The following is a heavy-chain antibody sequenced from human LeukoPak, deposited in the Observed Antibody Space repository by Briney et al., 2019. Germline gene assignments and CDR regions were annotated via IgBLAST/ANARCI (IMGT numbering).Heavy chain of an antibody. J-gene: IGHJ4*02. V-gene: IGHV4-59*01. CDR3: ARGGYYYDSSGYYFFDY. CDR2: IYYSGST. CDR1: GGSISSYY. Sequence: NTSETLSLTCTVSGGSISSYYWSWIRQPPGKGLEWIGYIYYSGSTNYNPSLKSRVTISVDTSKNQFSLKLSSVTAADTAVYYCARGGYYYDSSGYYFFDYWGQGTLVTVSS. D-gene: IGHD3-22*01.